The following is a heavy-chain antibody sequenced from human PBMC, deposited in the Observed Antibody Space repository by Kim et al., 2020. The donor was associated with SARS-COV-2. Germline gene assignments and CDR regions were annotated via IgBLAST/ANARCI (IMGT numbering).Heavy chain of an antibody. Sequence: SVKGRFTISRDNAKTSLYLQMHNLRAEDTAVYYCASGAKSNGNFTGRIDIWGQGTMVTVSS. CDR3: ASGAKSNGNFTGRIDI. J-gene: IGHJ4*02. V-gene: IGHV3-11*06. D-gene: IGHD1-1*01.